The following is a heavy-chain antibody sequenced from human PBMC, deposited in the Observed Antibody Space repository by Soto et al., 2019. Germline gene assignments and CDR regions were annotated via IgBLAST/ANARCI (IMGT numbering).Heavy chain of an antibody. CDR2: ISAYNGNT. CDR3: GRAHCTSSSCYGDY. Sequence: ASVKVSCKASGYTFSSYVISWVRQAPGQGLEWMGWISAYNGNTNSAQKLQGRVTMTTDTSTSTAYMELRSLTSDDTAVYYSGRAHCTSSSCYGDYWGQGTLVTVSS. J-gene: IGHJ4*02. CDR1: GYTFSSYV. D-gene: IGHD2-2*01. V-gene: IGHV1-18*01.